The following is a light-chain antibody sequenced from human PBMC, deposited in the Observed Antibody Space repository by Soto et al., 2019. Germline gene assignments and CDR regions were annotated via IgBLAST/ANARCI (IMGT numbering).Light chain of an antibody. CDR2: EGS. CDR3: CSYAGSSTFFVV. Sequence: QSVLTQPASVSGSPGQSITISCTGTSSDVGSYNLVSWYQQHPGKAPKLMIYEGSKRPSGVSNRFSGSKSGNTASLTISGLQAEDEADYYCCSYAGSSTFFVVFGGGTTLTVL. V-gene: IGLV2-23*03. J-gene: IGLJ2*01. CDR1: SSDVGSYNL.